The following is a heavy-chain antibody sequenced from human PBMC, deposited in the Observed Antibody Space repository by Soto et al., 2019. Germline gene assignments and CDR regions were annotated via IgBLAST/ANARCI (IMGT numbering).Heavy chain of an antibody. CDR2: IYPGDSDT. V-gene: IGHV5-51*01. J-gene: IGHJ3*02. CDR1: GYSFTSYW. CDR3: AIRSPYCGGECSDSGDAFDI. D-gene: IGHD2-21*01. Sequence: ESLKISCKGSGYSFTSYWIGWVRQMPGKGLEWMGIIYPGDSDTRYSPSFQGQVTISADKSISTAYLQWISLKASDTAMYYCAIRSPYCGGECSDSGDAFDIWGRGTMVTVSS.